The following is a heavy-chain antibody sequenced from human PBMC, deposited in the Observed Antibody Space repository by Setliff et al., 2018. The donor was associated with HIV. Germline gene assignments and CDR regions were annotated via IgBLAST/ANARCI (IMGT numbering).Heavy chain of an antibody. Sequence: GGSLRLSCAASGFTFSDVWVNWVRQAPGRGLEWVGRIKNRPAGGTTYYAAPVEGRFTSSRDDSKNTLSLQMNSLKTEDTAIYYCTTDLGSGRFSWNNNWGQGTLVTVSS. D-gene: IGHD1-26*01. J-gene: IGHJ4*02. CDR3: TTDLGSGRFSWNNN. CDR1: GFTFSDVW. V-gene: IGHV3-15*01. CDR2: IKNRPAGGTT.